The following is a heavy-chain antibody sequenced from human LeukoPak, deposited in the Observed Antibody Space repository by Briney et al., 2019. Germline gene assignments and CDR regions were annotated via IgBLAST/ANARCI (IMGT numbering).Heavy chain of an antibody. Sequence: PGGSLRLSCAASGFTFGTYAMAWVRQAPGKGLQWVSRIVGSGDSTYYADSVKGRFTISRDDSKNTLYLQMNSLRAEDTAVYYCAILPRTTRGYWGQGTLVTVSS. CDR3: AILPRTTRGY. CDR1: GFTFGTYA. D-gene: IGHD3-10*01. CDR2: IVGSGDST. V-gene: IGHV3-23*01. J-gene: IGHJ4*02.